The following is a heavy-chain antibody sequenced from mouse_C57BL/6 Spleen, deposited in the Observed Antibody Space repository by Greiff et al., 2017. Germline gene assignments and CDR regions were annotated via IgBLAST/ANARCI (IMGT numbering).Heavy chain of an antibody. CDR3: ARGDYYGSSYGY. Sequence: QVQLQQSGAELARPGASVKLSCKASGYTFTSYGISWVKQSTGQGLEWIGEIYPRSGNNYYNEKFKGKATLTADKSSSTAYMELRSLTSEDSAVYFCARGDYYGSSYGYWGQVTTLTVSS. J-gene: IGHJ2*01. CDR2: IYPRSGNN. CDR1: GYTFTSYG. V-gene: IGHV1-81*01. D-gene: IGHD1-1*01.